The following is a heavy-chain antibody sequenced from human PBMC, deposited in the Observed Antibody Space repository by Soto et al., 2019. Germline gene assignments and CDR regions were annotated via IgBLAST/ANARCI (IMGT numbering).Heavy chain of an antibody. CDR3: AKNPPWRKYGSGSYRPPYYFDY. J-gene: IGHJ4*02. CDR2: ISYDENNK. V-gene: IGHV3-30*18. CDR1: GFTFSRYA. Sequence: VRSRRLSCAASGFTFSRYAMHCVRQAPGRGLDSVGVISYDENNKYYADSVKGRFTISRDNSKNTLYLQVNSLRAEDRAMYYCAKNPPWRKYGSGSYRPPYYFDYWGQGTLVT. D-gene: IGHD3-10*01.